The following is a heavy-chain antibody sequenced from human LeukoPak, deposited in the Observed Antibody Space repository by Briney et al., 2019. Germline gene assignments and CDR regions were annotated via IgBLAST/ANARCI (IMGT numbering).Heavy chain of an antibody. J-gene: IGHJ4*02. CDR3: ARVVRAGLDY. V-gene: IGHV1-3*01. CDR2: ISAGNGNT. CDR1: GYTFTSYA. Sequence: GASVKVSCKASGYTFTSYAMHWVRQAPGQRLEWMGWISAGNGNTKYSQKFQGRVTITGDTSASTAYMELSSLRSEDTAVYYCARVVRAGLDYWGQGTLVTVSS.